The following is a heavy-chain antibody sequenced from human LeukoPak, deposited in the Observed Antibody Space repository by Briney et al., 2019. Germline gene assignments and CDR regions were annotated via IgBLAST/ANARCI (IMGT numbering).Heavy chain of an antibody. CDR2: IYYSGST. J-gene: IGHJ3*02. D-gene: IGHD3-22*01. CDR3: ARESSGDSSGPDAFDI. V-gene: IGHV4-59*01. CDR1: GGSISSYY. Sequence: PSETLSLTCTVSGGSISSYYWSWIRQPPGKGLEWIGYIYYSGSTNYNPSLKSRVTISVDTSKNQFSLKLSSVTAADTAVYYCARESSGDSSGPDAFDIWGQGTMVTVSS.